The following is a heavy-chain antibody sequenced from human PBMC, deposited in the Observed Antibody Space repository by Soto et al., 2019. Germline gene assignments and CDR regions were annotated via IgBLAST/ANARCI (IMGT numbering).Heavy chain of an antibody. D-gene: IGHD3-3*01. CDR2: IYHSGTT. CDR1: GGSISSSSYY. CDR3: ARDCLKGYDSWRGYYTSCYGMDV. Sequence: PSETLSLTCTVSGGSISSSSYYWGWIRQPPGKGLEWIGSIYHSGTTYYNPSLKSRVTISVDPSKIQFSLKLSSVTAADTAVYYCARDCLKGYDSWRGYYTSCYGMDVWGQGTTVTVSS. J-gene: IGHJ6*02. V-gene: IGHV4-39*02.